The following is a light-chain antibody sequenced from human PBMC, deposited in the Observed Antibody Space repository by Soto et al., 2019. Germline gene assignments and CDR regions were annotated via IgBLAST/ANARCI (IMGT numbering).Light chain of an antibody. Sequence: DIQMTQSPSSLSASVGDRVTINCRASQTISIYLNWYQHRPGKGPKLLIYAASTLQSGVSSRFSGSGSGTDFTLTISSLQPEDVVTYYCQQSNSIPPWTFGQGTKVEIK. CDR1: QTISIY. CDR2: AAS. CDR3: QQSNSIPPWT. J-gene: IGKJ1*01. V-gene: IGKV1-39*01.